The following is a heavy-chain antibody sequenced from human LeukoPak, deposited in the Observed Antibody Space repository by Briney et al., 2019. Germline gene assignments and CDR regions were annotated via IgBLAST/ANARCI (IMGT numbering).Heavy chain of an antibody. V-gene: IGHV3-7*01. J-gene: IGHJ6*02. Sequence: GGSLRLSCAASGFTFSSYWMSWVRQAPGRGLEWVANIKQDGSEKYYVDSVKGRFTISRDNAKNSLYLQMNSLRAEDTAVYYCARAMLRFLEWSYGMDVWGQGTTVTVSS. CDR2: IKQDGSEK. D-gene: IGHD3-3*01. CDR3: ARAMLRFLEWSYGMDV. CDR1: GFTFSSYW.